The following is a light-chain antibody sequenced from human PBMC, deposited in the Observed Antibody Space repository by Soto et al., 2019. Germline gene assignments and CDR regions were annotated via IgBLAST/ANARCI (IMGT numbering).Light chain of an antibody. Sequence: QSALTRPPSVSAAPGQRVTISCSGSSSNIGGNSVSWYQQLPGTAPKLLIYDDDKRPSGIPDRFSGSKSGTSATLGITGFQTGDEADYYCGSWDSSLSAYVFGTGTKVTAL. CDR3: GSWDSSLSAYV. V-gene: IGLV1-51*01. CDR1: SSNIGGNS. CDR2: DDD. J-gene: IGLJ1*01.